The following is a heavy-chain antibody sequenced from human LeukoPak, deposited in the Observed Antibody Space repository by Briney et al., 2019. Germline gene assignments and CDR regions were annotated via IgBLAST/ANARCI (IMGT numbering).Heavy chain of an antibody. Sequence: VASVKVSCKASGYTFTSYYMHWVRQAPGQGLEWMGIINPSGGSTSYAQKFQGRVTMTRDASTSTVYMELSSLRSEDTAVYYCARDRHYRWELPGWFDPWGQGTLVTVSS. CDR1: GYTFTSYY. V-gene: IGHV1-46*01. D-gene: IGHD1-26*01. CDR3: ARDRHYRWELPGWFDP. CDR2: INPSGGST. J-gene: IGHJ5*02.